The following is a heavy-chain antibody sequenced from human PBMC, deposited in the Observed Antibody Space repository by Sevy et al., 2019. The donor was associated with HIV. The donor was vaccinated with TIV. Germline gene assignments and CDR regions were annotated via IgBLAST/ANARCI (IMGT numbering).Heavy chain of an antibody. CDR2: IRSDGSHD. V-gene: IGHV3-30*02. D-gene: IGHD2-8*02. CDR1: GFTFSNHA. Sequence: GGSLRLSCAASGFTFSNHAMHWVRQSPGKGLEWVAFIRSDGSHDYYADSVKGRFTISRDNSKNTVYLQMSSLRPEDTAVYYCARDRKVLLVVYAIPFDVFDIWGQGTMVTVSS. J-gene: IGHJ3*02. CDR3: ARDRKVLLVVYAIPFDVFDI.